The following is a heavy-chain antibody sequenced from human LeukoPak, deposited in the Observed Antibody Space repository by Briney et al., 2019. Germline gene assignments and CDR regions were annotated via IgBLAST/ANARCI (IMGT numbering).Heavy chain of an antibody. J-gene: IGHJ3*02. V-gene: IGHV4-61*02. CDR3: ARWGFLSAFDI. D-gene: IGHD1-26*01. CDR2: IYTSGST. Sequence: PSETLSLTCTVSGGSISSGSYYWSWIRQPAGKGLEWIGRIYTSGSTNYNPSLKSRVTMSVDTSKNQFSLKLSSVTAADTAVYYCARWGFLSAFDIWGQGTMVTVSS. CDR1: GGSISSGSYY.